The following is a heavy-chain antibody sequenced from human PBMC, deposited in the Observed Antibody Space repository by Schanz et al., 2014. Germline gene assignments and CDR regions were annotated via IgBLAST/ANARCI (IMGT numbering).Heavy chain of an antibody. CDR1: GYTFTGYS. J-gene: IGHJ5*01. Sequence: QVQLVQSGADVKKPGASVKVSCKASGYTFTGYSMHWVRQAPGQGLEWMGRINPNSRGTNYAQKFQGRVTMTRDTSISTVYMELTRLTFDDTAIYYCARDSDVSKYNLFDSWGQGTLXTVSS. CDR3: ARDSDVSKYNLFDS. V-gene: IGHV1-2*06. CDR2: INPNSRGT.